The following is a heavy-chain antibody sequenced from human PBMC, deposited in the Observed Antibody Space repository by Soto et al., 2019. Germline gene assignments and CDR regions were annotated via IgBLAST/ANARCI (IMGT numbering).Heavy chain of an antibody. CDR2: MNPNTGIT. J-gene: IGHJ1*01. CDR1: GYNFTSYD. V-gene: IGHV1-8*01. Sequence: ASVRVSCKVSGYNFTSYDINWVRHATGQGLEWMGWMNPNTGITGYAQKFQGIVTMTRNTSISTAYMELSSLRSEDTAVYYCERDSGWLNPYFQHWGQGTLVTVSS. CDR3: ERDSGWLNPYFQH. D-gene: IGHD6-19*01.